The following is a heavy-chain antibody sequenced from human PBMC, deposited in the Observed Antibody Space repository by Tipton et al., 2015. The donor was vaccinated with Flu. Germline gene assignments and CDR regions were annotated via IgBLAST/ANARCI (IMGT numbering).Heavy chain of an antibody. D-gene: IGHD3-10*02. Sequence: TLSLTCSVSGYSIRSAYYWGWVRRPPGKGLEWIGTIYHSGTTYYNPSLKSRLTISVDTSKNQFSLKVSSVTAADTAVYYCARHTGDSVRGVIDYWGQGTLVTVSS. CDR2: IYHSGTT. CDR3: ARHTGDSVRGVIDY. CDR1: GYSIRSAYY. V-gene: IGHV4-38-2*01. J-gene: IGHJ4*02.